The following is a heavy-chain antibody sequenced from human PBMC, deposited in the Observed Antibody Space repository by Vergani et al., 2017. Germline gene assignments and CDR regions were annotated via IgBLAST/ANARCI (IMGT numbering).Heavy chain of an antibody. Sequence: QVQLVQSGAEVKKPGSSVKVSCKASGGTFSSYAISWVRQAPGQGLEWMGGIIPIFGTANYAQKFQCSVTMTADESTSTAYMALSSLRSEDTAVYYGTLGYCIITSCHPLWGVHNWFDPWGQGTLVTVSS. CDR2: IIPIFGTA. V-gene: IGHV1-69*01. J-gene: IGHJ5*02. D-gene: IGHD2-2*01. CDR1: GGTFSSYA. CDR3: TLGYCIITSCHPLWGVHNWFDP.